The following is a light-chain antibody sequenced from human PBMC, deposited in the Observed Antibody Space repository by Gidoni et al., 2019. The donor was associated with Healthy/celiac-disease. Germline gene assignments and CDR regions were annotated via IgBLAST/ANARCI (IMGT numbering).Light chain of an antibody. V-gene: IGKV1-33*01. J-gene: IGKJ3*01. CDR3: QHYDNLFT. CDR2: DAS. CDR1: QDSSNY. Sequence: IQMTQSTSSLSASVGDRVTITCQASQDSSNYFNWYQQKPGKAPQLLIYDASNLDTGVPSRCSGSGSGTDFTFTSSSLQPEDIATYYWQHYDNLFTFGPGTKVDIK.